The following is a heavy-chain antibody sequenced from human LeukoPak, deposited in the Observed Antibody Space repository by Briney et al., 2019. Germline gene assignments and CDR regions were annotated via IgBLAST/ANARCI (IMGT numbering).Heavy chain of an antibody. CDR2: INHSGST. CDR1: GGSFSGYY. CDR3: ASSYYYYYYMDV. V-gene: IGHV4-34*01. Sequence: SETLSLTCAVYGGSFSGYYXXXXXXXXXXXXXWIGEINHSGSTXYXPSLXXXXXXSVDTSKNQFSLKLSSVTAADTAVYYCASSYYYYYYMDVWGKGTTVTVSS. J-gene: IGHJ6*03.